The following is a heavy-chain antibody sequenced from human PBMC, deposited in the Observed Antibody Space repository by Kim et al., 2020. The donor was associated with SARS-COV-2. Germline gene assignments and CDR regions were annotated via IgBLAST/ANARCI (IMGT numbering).Heavy chain of an antibody. J-gene: IGHJ5*02. CDR2: ISYDGSNK. D-gene: IGHD5-12*01. CDR3: AKPFDGDGYNSREGYDNWFDP. CDR1: GFTFSSYG. V-gene: IGHV3-30*18. Sequence: GGSLRLSCAASGFTFSSYGMHWVRQAPGKGLEWVAVISYDGSNKYYADSVKGRFTISRDNSKNTLYLQMNSLRAEDTAVYYCAKPFDGDGYNSREGYDNWFDPWGQGTLVTVSS.